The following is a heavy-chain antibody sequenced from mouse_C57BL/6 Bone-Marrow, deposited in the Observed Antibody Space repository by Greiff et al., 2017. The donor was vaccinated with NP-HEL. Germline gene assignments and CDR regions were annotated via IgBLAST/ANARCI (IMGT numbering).Heavy chain of an antibody. CDR1: GFNIKDDY. CDR2: IDPENGDT. V-gene: IGHV14-4*01. Sequence: EVQLQESGAELVRPGASVKLSCTASGFNIKDDYMHWVKQRPEQGLEWIGWIDPENGDTEYASKFQGKATITADPSSNTAYLQLSSLTSEDTAVYYCTTSPSYGYDVGRYAMDYWGQGTSVTVSS. J-gene: IGHJ4*01. D-gene: IGHD2-9*01. CDR3: TTSPSYGYDVGRYAMDY.